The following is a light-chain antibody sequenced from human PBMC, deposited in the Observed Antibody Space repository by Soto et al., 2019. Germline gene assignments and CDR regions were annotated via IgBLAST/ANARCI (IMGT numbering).Light chain of an antibody. CDR2: GAS. V-gene: IGKV1-5*01. J-gene: IGKJ1*01. Sequence: DIQMTQSPSTLSASVGDRVIITCRASHSISKWLAWYQQNPGKAPKLLIYGASSLESGVPSRFSGSGSGTEFTLTIRSLQPDDCATYYCQQYNSYDMWTFGQGTKVDIK. CDR3: QQYNSYDMWT. CDR1: HSISKW.